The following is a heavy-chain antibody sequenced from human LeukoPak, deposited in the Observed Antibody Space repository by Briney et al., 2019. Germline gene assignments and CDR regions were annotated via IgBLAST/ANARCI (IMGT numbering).Heavy chain of an antibody. Sequence: PGGSLRLSCAASGFTFSSYSMNWVRQAPGKGLEWVSYISSSSSTIYYADSVKGRFTISRDNAKNTLYLQMNSLRAEDTAVYYCAKVRAYSSTYLDYWGQGTLVTVSS. V-gene: IGHV3-48*01. CDR3: AKVRAYSSTYLDY. CDR2: ISSSSSTI. CDR1: GFTFSSYS. J-gene: IGHJ4*02. D-gene: IGHD2/OR15-2a*01.